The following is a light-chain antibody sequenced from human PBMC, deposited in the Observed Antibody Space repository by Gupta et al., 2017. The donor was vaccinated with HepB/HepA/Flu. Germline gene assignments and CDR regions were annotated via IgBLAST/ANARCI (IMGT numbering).Light chain of an antibody. CDR1: QSVSSY. CDR3: QQRSNWPWT. J-gene: IGKJ1*01. CDR2: DAS. V-gene: IGKV3-11*01. Sequence: EIVLTQSPATLSLSPGERATLSCRASQSVSSYLAWYQQKPGQAPRLLIYDASNRATGIPARFSGRGSGTDFTLTISSLEPEDFAVYYRQQRSNWPWTFGQGTKVEIK.